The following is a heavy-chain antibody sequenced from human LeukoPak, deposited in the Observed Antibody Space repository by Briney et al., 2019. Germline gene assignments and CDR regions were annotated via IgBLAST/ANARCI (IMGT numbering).Heavy chain of an antibody. V-gene: IGHV4-34*01. D-gene: IGHD6-13*01. CDR2: INHSGST. Sequence: SETLSLTCAVYGGSFSGYYWSWIRQPPGKGLEWIGEINHSGSTNYNPSLKSRVTISVDTSKNQFSLKLSSVTAADTAVYYCARGGIAAAGTPENGFDPWGQGTLVTVSS. CDR3: ARGGIAAAGTPENGFDP. J-gene: IGHJ5*02. CDR1: GGSFSGYY.